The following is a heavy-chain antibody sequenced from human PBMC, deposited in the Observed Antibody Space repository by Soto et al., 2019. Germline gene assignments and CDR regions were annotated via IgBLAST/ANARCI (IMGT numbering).Heavy chain of an antibody. CDR1: GFTFSDYY. D-gene: IGHD3-9*01. CDR2: ISSSGSTI. CDR3: ARDKGYFDWLLPGFFDY. J-gene: IGHJ4*02. V-gene: IGHV3-11*01. Sequence: GSLRLSCAASGFTFSDYYMSWIRQAPGKGLEWVSYISSSGSTIYYADSVKGRFTISRDNAKNSLYLQMNSLRAEDTAVYYCARDKGYFDWLLPGFFDYWGQGTLVTVSS.